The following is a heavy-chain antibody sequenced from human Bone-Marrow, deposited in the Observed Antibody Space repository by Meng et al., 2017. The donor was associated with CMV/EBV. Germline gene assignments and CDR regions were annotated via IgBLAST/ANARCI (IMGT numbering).Heavy chain of an antibody. CDR2: IYYSGST. D-gene: IGHD6-25*01. CDR3: ARSWDSSGDAFDI. Sequence: SESLSLTRTVHGGSISSSSYYWGWIRQPPGKGLEWIGSIYYSGSTYYNPSLKSRVTISVDTSKNQFSLKLSSVTPEDTAVYYCARSWDSSGDAFDIWGQGTMVTVSS. V-gene: IGHV4-39*07. CDR1: GGSISSSSYY. J-gene: IGHJ3*02.